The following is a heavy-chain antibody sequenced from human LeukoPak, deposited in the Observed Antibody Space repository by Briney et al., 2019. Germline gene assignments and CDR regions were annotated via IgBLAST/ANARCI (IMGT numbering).Heavy chain of an antibody. V-gene: IGHV3-21*01. CDR3: ARDRDNWNDGYYFDY. Sequence: GGSLRLSCAASGFTFSSYSMNWVRQAPGKGLEWVSSISSSSSYIYYADSVKGRFTISRDNAKNSLYLQMNSLRAEDTAVYYCARDRDNWNDGYYFDYWGQGTLVTVSS. J-gene: IGHJ4*02. CDR2: ISSSSSYI. CDR1: GFTFSSYS. D-gene: IGHD1-1*01.